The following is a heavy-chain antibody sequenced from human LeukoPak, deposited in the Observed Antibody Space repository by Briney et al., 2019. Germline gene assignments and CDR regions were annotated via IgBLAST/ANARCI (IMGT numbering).Heavy chain of an antibody. D-gene: IGHD5-18*01. Sequence: SETLSLTCTVSGGSISSSSFSWGWIRQPPGKGLEWIGSIYYSGSTYYNPSLKSRVSISVDTSRNHFSLKLSSVTAADTAVYYCASPNVDTTQYWGQGTLVTVSS. CDR3: ASPNVDTTQY. CDR2: IYYSGST. J-gene: IGHJ4*02. CDR1: GGSISSSSFS. V-gene: IGHV4-39*02.